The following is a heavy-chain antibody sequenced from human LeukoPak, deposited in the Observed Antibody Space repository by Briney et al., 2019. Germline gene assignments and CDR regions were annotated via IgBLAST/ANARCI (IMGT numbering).Heavy chain of an antibody. CDR3: ARARNSSPLFAY. Sequence: SETLSLTCTVSGGSISSYYWSWIRQPPGKGLEWIGYIYYSGSTNYNPSLKSRVTISVDTSKNQFSLKLSSVTAADTAVYYCARARNSSPLFAYWGQGTLVTVSS. CDR1: GGSISSYY. J-gene: IGHJ4*02. CDR2: IYYSGST. V-gene: IGHV4-59*12. D-gene: IGHD6-19*01.